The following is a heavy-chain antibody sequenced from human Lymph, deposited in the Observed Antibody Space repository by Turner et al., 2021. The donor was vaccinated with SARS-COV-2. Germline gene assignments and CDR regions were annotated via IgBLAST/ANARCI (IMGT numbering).Heavy chain of an antibody. Sequence: QVQLVQSGAEVKKPGASVKVSCMASGYTFTSYYMHWVRQAPGQGLEWMGIINPSGDSTSYAQKCQGRVTMTRDTSTSTVYMELSSLRSEDTAVYYCARVGPGGFDYWGQGTPVTVSS. CDR2: INPSGDST. J-gene: IGHJ4*02. CDR1: GYTFTSYY. V-gene: IGHV1-46*01. CDR3: ARVGPGGFDY. D-gene: IGHD2-15*01.